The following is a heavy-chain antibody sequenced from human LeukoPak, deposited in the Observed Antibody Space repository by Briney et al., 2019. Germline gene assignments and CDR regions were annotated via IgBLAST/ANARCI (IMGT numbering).Heavy chain of an antibody. CDR2: ISGSGGNT. D-gene: IGHD2-15*01. J-gene: IGHJ5*02. CDR3: AKGFVVVVSATQSSWFDP. Sequence: GGSLRLSCAASGFTFSDYYMSWIRQAPGKGLEWVSAISGSGGNTYYADSVKGRFTISRDNSKNTLYLQMNSLRAEDTAVYYCAKGFVVVVSATQSSWFDPWGQGTLVTVSS. V-gene: IGHV3-23*01. CDR1: GFTFSDYY.